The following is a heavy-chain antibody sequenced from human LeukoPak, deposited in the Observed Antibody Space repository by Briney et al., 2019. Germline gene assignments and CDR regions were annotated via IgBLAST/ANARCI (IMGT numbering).Heavy chain of an antibody. V-gene: IGHV1-58*01. J-gene: IGHJ6*02. CDR1: GITSSTSS. Sequence: ASVKVSCKASGITSSTSSVQWLRQARGQGVEWIGWIVLGSGITNYAQKFQERVTITRDMSTTTAYMHLSSLRSEDTAVYYCAAAQLAYYYDYSMEDWGQGTTVTVSS. D-gene: IGHD1-1*01. CDR2: IVLGSGIT. CDR3: AAAQLAYYYDYSMED.